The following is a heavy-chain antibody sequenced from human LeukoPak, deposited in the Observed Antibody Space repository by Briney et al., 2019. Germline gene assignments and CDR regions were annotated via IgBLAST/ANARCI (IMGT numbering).Heavy chain of an antibody. CDR2: INGDGSRT. J-gene: IGHJ4*02. CDR1: GFTFNNYA. V-gene: IGHV3-64*01. Sequence: GGSLRLSCAASGFTFNNYAMHWVRQAPGMGLEYVSTINGDGSRTYYAKSVEGRFTISRDNSRNTLYLQMGSLRTEDMAVYYCARESFGSGAKPFDYWGQGTLVTVSS. CDR3: ARESFGSGAKPFDY. D-gene: IGHD3-10*01.